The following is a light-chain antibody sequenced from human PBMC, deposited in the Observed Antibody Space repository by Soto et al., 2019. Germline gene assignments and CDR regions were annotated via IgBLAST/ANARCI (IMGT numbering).Light chain of an antibody. J-gene: IGLJ2*01. CDR2: EVS. V-gene: IGLV2-11*01. CDR3: CSYAGTYTVV. Sequence: QSALTQPRSVSGSPGQSVTISCTGTSSDVGYYNYVSWYQQHPGKAPKFIIYEVSKRPSGVPDRFSGSKSGNTASLTISGLQAEDEADYYCCSYAGTYTVVFGGGTQLTVL. CDR1: SSDVGYYNY.